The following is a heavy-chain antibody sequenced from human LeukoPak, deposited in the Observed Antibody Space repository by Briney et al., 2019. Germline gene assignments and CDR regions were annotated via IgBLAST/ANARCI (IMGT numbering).Heavy chain of an antibody. D-gene: IGHD3-22*01. CDR3: TRNYYASSGCHWFMDV. CDR2: TYYRSKWYN. J-gene: IGHJ2*01. Sequence: SQTLSLTCAISGDSVSRNGAPWNWIRQSPSRGLECLGMTYYRSKWYNDYVVSVKSRITIKPDTSKNQIYMQLNSVSSEDTALYYCTRNYYASSGCHWFMDVWGRGTLVTVSS. CDR1: GDSVSRNGAP. V-gene: IGHV6-1*01.